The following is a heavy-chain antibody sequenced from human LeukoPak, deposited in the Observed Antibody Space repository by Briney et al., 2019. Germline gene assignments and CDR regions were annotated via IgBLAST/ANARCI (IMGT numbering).Heavy chain of an antibody. V-gene: IGHV4-59*08. CDR1: GDSISSYY. J-gene: IGHJ6*02. D-gene: IGHD1-26*01. Sequence: SETLSLTCTVSGDSISSYYWSWFRQSPGKGLEWIGYMYYSGSTNYNPSLKSRVTISVDTSKSHFSLKLTSVTAADTAVYYCARYSGEYYYYYGMDVWGQGTTVTVSS. CDR3: ARYSGEYYYYYGMDV. CDR2: MYYSGST.